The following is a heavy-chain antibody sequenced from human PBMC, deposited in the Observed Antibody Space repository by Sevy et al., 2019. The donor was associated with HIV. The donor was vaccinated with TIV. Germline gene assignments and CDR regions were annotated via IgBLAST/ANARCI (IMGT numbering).Heavy chain of an antibody. Sequence: ASVKVSCKASGYTFSNYAMHWVRQAPGQRLEWMGWINPGNGNTKYSQRFQGRVTITRDTSASTDYMELSRLRSEDTAVYYCAREGRDTYYHGSSGYYYEYWGQGTLVTVSS. CDR2: INPGNGNT. CDR3: AREGRDTYYHGSSGYYYEY. J-gene: IGHJ4*02. D-gene: IGHD3-22*01. V-gene: IGHV1-3*01. CDR1: GYTFSNYA.